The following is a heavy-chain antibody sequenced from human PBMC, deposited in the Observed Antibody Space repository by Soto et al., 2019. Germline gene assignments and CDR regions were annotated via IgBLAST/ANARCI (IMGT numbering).Heavy chain of an antibody. CDR2: IWYDGSNK. D-gene: IGHD1-7*01. J-gene: IGHJ5*02. CDR3: ARDGGETGTSGWFDP. V-gene: IGHV3-33*01. Sequence: QVQLVESGGGVVQPGRSLRLSCAASGFTFSSYGMHWVRQAPGKGLEWVAVIWYDGSNKYYADSVKGQFTISRDNSKNTLYLQMNSLRAEDTAVYYCARDGGETGTSGWFDPWGQGTLVTVSS. CDR1: GFTFSSYG.